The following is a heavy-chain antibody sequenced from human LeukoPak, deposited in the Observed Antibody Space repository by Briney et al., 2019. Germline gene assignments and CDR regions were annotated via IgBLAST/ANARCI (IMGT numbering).Heavy chain of an antibody. Sequence: SETLSLTCTVSGGSISSYSYYWGWIRQPPGKGLEWIGSIYYSGSTYYKSSLKSRVTISVDTSKNQFSLKLSSVTAADTAVYYCARHDYGAKWFDPWGQGTLVTVSS. V-gene: IGHV4-39*01. J-gene: IGHJ5*02. CDR2: IYYSGST. CDR3: ARHDYGAKWFDP. D-gene: IGHD4-17*01. CDR1: GGSISSYSYY.